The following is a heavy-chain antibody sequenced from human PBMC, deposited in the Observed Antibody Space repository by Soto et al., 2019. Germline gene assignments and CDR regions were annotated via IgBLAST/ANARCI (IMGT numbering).Heavy chain of an antibody. CDR3: VRASYILPFDP. V-gene: IGHV4-30-2*01. D-gene: IGHD2-21*01. Sequence: QLQLQESGSGLVKPSQTLSLTCAVSGGSIDSGGYSWNWIRQPPGKGLEWIGYIYHTGAAHYNASLPGRVSLSVEMSKNQFALQMTSVTAAATAVYYCVRASYILPFDPWGQGVFVTVSS. J-gene: IGHJ5*02. CDR1: GGSIDSGGYS. CDR2: IYHTGAA.